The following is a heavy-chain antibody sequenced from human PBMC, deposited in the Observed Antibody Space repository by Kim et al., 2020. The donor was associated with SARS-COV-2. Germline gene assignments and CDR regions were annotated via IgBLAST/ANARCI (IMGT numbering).Heavy chain of an antibody. V-gene: IGHV3-11*01. CDR1: GFTFRDYY. J-gene: IGHJ5*02. Sequence: GGSLRLSCAASGFTFRDYYMSWVRQAPGKGLEWVSCISSSGCTIYYADSVKGRFTISRDNSKNSLYLQMNSLRAEDTAVYYCARRGHMSGWSDPWGHGTLVTVSS. CDR3: ARRGHMSGWSDP. D-gene: IGHD2-21*01. CDR2: ISSSGCTI.